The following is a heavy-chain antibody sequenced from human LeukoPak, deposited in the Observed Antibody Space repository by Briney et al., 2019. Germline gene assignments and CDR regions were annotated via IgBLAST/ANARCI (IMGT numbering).Heavy chain of an antibody. CDR3: ARDLERLAAAGQFYYYGMDV. J-gene: IGHJ6*02. Sequence: PGRSLRLSCAASGFTFSSYAMHWVRQAPGKGLEWVAVISYDGSNKYYADSVKGRFTISRDNSKNTLYLQMNSLRAEDTAVYYCARDLERLAAAGQFYYYGMDVWGQGTTVTVSS. CDR2: ISYDGSNK. V-gene: IGHV3-30-3*01. D-gene: IGHD6-13*01. CDR1: GFTFSSYA.